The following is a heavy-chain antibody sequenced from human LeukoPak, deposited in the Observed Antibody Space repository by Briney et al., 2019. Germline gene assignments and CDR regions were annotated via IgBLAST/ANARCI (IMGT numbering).Heavy chain of an antibody. CDR2: ISSSGSTI. CDR3: ARDATGSDY. V-gene: IGHV3-21*04. CDR1: GFTFSSYS. Sequence: GGSLRLSCAASGFTFSSYSMNWVRQAPGKGLEWVSSISSSGSTIYYADSVKGRFTISRDNAKNSLYLQMNSLRAEDTAVYYCARDATGSDYWGQGTLVTVSS. J-gene: IGHJ4*02.